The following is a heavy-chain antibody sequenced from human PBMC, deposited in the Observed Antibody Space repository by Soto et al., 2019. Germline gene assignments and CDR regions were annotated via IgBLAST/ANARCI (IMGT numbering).Heavy chain of an antibody. V-gene: IGHV4-39*02. J-gene: IGHJ6*03. Sequence: SETLSLTCTVSGGSISSSSYYWGWIRQPPGKGLEWIGSIYYSGSTYYNPSLKSRVTISVDTSKNQFSLKLSSVTAADTAVYYCAREGGAKKEYYMAVWGKGTTVTVSS. D-gene: IGHD1-26*01. CDR1: GGSISSSSYY. CDR2: IYYSGST. CDR3: AREGGAKKEYYMAV.